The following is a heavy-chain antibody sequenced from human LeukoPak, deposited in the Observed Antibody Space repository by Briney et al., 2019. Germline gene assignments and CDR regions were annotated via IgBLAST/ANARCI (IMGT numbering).Heavy chain of an antibody. D-gene: IGHD4-17*01. CDR2: TSSSSSTI. Sequence: GGSLRLSCAASGFTFSSYSMSWVRQAPGKGLEWVSYTSSSSSTIYYADSVKGRFTISRDNAKNSLYLQMNSLRAEDTAVYYCASGDYGDTDDAFDIWGQGTMVTVSS. J-gene: IGHJ3*02. CDR3: ASGDYGDTDDAFDI. V-gene: IGHV3-48*04. CDR1: GFTFSSYS.